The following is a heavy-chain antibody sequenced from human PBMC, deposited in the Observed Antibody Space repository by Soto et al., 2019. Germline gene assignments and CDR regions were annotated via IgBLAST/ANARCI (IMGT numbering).Heavy chain of an antibody. CDR1: GFTFSSYG. Sequence: EVQLLESGGSLVQPGGSLRLSCAASGFTFSSYGMSWVRQAPEKGLEWVGRIKSKTNGGATDYAAPVKGRFTISRDDSKNTLYLQMNSLKTEDTAVYYCTTLTVVDVHSDYWGQGTLVVVSS. V-gene: IGHV3-15*01. CDR3: TTLTVVDVHSDY. J-gene: IGHJ4*02. CDR2: IKSKTNGGAT. D-gene: IGHD2-15*01.